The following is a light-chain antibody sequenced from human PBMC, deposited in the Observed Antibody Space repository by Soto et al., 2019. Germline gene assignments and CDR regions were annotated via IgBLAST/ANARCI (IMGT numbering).Light chain of an antibody. V-gene: IGLV1-40*01. CDR3: QSYDSSLRGWV. CDR2: GNS. Sequence: QSVLTHPPSVSGAPGQRVTISCTGSSSNIGAGYDVHWYQQLPGTAPKLLIYGNSNRPSGVPDRFSGSKSGTSASLAITGLRPEDEADYYCQSYDSSLRGWVFGGGTKLTVL. J-gene: IGLJ3*02. CDR1: SSNIGAGYD.